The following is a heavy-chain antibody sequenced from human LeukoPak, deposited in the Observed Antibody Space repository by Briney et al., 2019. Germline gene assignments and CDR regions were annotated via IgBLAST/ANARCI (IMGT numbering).Heavy chain of an antibody. D-gene: IGHD3-10*01. CDR3: ARSSGYYGSGSYVDH. CDR2: IYYSGAT. Sequence: PSETLSLTCTVSGGSISSGDYYWTWVRQPPGKGLEWIGYIYYSGATYYNPSLKSRVTISVDTSKNQFSLKLSSVTAADTAVYYCARSSGYYGSGSYVDHWGQGTLVTVSS. CDR1: GGSISSGDYY. V-gene: IGHV4-30-4*01. J-gene: IGHJ5*02.